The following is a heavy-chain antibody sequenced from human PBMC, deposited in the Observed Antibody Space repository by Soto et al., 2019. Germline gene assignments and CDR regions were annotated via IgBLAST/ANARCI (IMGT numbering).Heavy chain of an antibody. D-gene: IGHD5-18*01. V-gene: IGHV3-15*01. CDR1: GFTFSNAW. Sequence: GGSLRLSCVASGFTFSNAWMSWVRQAPGKGLEWVGRIKSKTDGGTTDYAAPVKGRFTISRDDSKNTLYLQMNSLKTEDTAVYYCTTGKSIQLWWYGMDVWGQGTTVTVSS. J-gene: IGHJ6*02. CDR3: TTGKSIQLWWYGMDV. CDR2: IKSKTDGGTT.